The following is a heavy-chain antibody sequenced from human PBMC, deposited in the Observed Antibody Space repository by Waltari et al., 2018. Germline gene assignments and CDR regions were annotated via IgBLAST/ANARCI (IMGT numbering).Heavy chain of an antibody. Sequence: QVQPLESGPGLVKPSETLSLTCFVGCGSINSFTWAWMRQPPGEGLEWIGSLHYTGDTMYNASLKSRVTISLDRSKRHLSLKLQSVTAADTALYYCGSSGNLGLIDFWGQGTLVAVSS. J-gene: IGHJ4*02. CDR3: GSSGNLGLIDF. D-gene: IGHD1-26*01. CDR1: CGSINSFT. V-gene: IGHV4-59*01. CDR2: LHYTGDT.